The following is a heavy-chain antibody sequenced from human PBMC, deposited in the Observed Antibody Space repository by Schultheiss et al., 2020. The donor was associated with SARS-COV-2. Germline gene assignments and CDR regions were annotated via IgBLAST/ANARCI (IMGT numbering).Heavy chain of an antibody. CDR2: ISYDGSNK. D-gene: IGHD4-17*01. V-gene: IGHV3-30*07. J-gene: IGHJ5*02. CDR3: ARDRTPTVTLPFDP. Sequence: GGSLRLSCAASGFTFSNSDMNWVHQAPGKGLEWVAVISYDGSNKYYADSVKGRFTISRDNSKNTLYLQMNSLRAEDTAVYYCARDRTPTVTLPFDPWGQGTLVTVSS. CDR1: GFTFSNSD.